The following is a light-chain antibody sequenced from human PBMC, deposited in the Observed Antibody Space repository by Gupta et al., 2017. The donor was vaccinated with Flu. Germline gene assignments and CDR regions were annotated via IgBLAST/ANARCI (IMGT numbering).Light chain of an antibody. V-gene: IGKV3D-15*01. J-gene: IGKJ1*01. Sequence: VLTQSPASLSVSPGDEATLSCRASQDIGTNLAWFHQRPGQPPRLLMHTSSTRDPDIPSRFSGSGYGTDFTLTISSRQSEDSGFYYCQKYNNWPSWTFGQGTTMDI. CDR2: TSS. CDR1: QDIGTN. CDR3: QKYNNWPSWT.